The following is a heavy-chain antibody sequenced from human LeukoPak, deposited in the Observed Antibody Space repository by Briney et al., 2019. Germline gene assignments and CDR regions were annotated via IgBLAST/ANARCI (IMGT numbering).Heavy chain of an antibody. Sequence: SETLSLTCTVSGGSISSYYWSWIRQPPGKGLEWIGYIYYSGSTNYNPSLKSRVTISVDTSKNQFSLKLSSVTAADTAVYYCASVETGIAAAGTFDYWGQGTLVTVSS. J-gene: IGHJ4*02. CDR1: GGSISSYY. CDR3: ASVETGIAAAGTFDY. CDR2: IYYSGST. D-gene: IGHD6-13*01. V-gene: IGHV4-59*01.